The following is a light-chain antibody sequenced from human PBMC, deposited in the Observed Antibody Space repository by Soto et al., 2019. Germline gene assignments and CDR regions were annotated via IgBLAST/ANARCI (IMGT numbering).Light chain of an antibody. CDR1: SSDVGGYNY. CDR2: EVS. Sequence: QSALTQPASVSRSPGQSITISCTGTSSDVGGYNYVSWYQQHPGKAPKPMIYEVSNRPSGVSNRFSGSKSGNTASLTISGLQAEDEADYYCSSYTSSTTYVFGTGTKLTVL. V-gene: IGLV2-14*01. J-gene: IGLJ1*01. CDR3: SSYTSSTTYV.